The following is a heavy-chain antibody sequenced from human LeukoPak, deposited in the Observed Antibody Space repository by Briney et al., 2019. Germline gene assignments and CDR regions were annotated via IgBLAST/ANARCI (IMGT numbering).Heavy chain of an antibody. CDR3: ARGRYYYDSSGDYMDV. V-gene: IGHV1-8*01. J-gene: IGHJ6*03. CDR2: MNPNSGNT. CDR1: GYTFTSYD. D-gene: IGHD3-22*01. Sequence: ASVKVSCKASGYTFTSYDINWVRQATGQGLEWMGWMNPNSGNTGYAQKFQGRVTMTRNTSISTAYMELSSLRSEDTAAYYCARGRYYYDSSGDYMDVWGKGTTVTISS.